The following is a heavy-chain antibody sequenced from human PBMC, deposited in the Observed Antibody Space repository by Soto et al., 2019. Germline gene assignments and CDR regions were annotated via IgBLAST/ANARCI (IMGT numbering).Heavy chain of an antibody. Sequence: SLRLSCAASGFTFSSYGMHWVRQAPGKGLEWVAVISYDGSNKYYADSVKGRFTISRDNSKNTLYLQMNSLRAEDTAVYYCAKDSGMAGTGGTNYFDYWGQGTLVTVSS. D-gene: IGHD6-19*01. J-gene: IGHJ4*02. CDR1: GFTFSSYG. V-gene: IGHV3-30*18. CDR2: ISYDGSNK. CDR3: AKDSGMAGTGGTNYFDY.